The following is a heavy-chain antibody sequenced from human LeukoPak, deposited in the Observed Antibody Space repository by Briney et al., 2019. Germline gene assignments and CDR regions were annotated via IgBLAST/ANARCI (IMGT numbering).Heavy chain of an antibody. CDR1: GGSISSYY. J-gene: IGHJ4*02. V-gene: IGHV4-59*12. CDR2: IYYSGST. D-gene: IGHD2-15*01. CDR3: ARDYGGSLSFDY. Sequence: SETLSLTCTVSGGSISSYYWSWIRQPPGKGLEWIGYIYYSGSTNYNPSLKSRVTISVDTSKNQFSLKLSSVTAADTAVYYCARDYGGSLSFDYWGQGTLVTVSS.